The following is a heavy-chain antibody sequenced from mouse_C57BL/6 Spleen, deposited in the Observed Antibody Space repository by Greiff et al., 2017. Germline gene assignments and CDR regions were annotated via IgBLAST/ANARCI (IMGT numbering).Heavy chain of an antibody. CDR1: GYAFSSSW. V-gene: IGHV1-82*01. Sequence: QVQLKQSGPELVKPGASVKISCKASGYAFSSSWMNWVKQRPGKGLEWIGRIYPGDGDTNYNGKFKGKATLTADKSSSTAYMHLSSLTSEDSAVSFCASGLYDYDDGRGSMDYWGQGTSVTVAS. CDR3: ASGLYDYDDGRGSMDY. D-gene: IGHD2-4*01. CDR2: IYPGDGDT. J-gene: IGHJ4*01.